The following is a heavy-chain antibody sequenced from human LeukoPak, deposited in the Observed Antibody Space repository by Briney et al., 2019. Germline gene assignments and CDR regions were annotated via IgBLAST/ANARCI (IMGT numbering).Heavy chain of an antibody. V-gene: IGHV3-30*02. CDR2: TRDDGSKN. CDR1: GFNFRNYG. D-gene: IGHD2-15*01. CDR3: ANGDCRGGRCSSGAY. J-gene: IGHJ4*02. Sequence: GGSLRLSCAASGFNFRNYGMHWVRQAPGKGPDGVAYTRDDGSKNWYGDSVKGRFTISRDNSKSTLYLQMNSLRGEDTAVYYCANGDCRGGRCSSGAYWGQGTLVTVSS.